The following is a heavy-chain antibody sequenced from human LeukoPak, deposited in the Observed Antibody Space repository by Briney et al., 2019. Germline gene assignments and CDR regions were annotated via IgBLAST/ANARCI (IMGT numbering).Heavy chain of an antibody. V-gene: IGHV3-23*01. D-gene: IGHD4-17*01. CDR1: GFTFSSYA. Sequence: PGGSLRLSSAASGFTFSSYAMSWVRQAPGKGLEWVSAISGSGGSTYYADSVKGRFTISRDNSKNTLYLQMNSLRAEDMAVYYCALLSGDYGYWGQGTLVTVSS. CDR3: ALLSGDYGY. CDR2: ISGSGGST. J-gene: IGHJ4*02.